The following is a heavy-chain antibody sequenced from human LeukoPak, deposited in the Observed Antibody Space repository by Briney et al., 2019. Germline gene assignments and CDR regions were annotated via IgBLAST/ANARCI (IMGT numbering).Heavy chain of an antibody. CDR3: ARQAYCSSTSCYKLDQ. CDR2: IYHSGST. J-gene: IGHJ4*02. D-gene: IGHD2-2*02. CDR1: GGSISSGGYY. V-gene: IGHV4-30-2*03. Sequence: PSQTLSLTCTVSGGSISSGGYYWSWIRQPPGKGLEWIGYIYHSGSTYYNPSLKSRVTISVDTSKNQFSLRLNSMTAADTSVYYCARQAYCSSTSCYKLDQWGQGTLVTVSS.